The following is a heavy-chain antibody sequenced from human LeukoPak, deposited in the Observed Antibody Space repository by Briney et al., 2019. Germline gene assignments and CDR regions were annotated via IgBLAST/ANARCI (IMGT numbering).Heavy chain of an antibody. V-gene: IGHV1-24*01. J-gene: IGHJ6*02. CDR2: FDPEDSET. Sequence: ASVKVSCKVSGYTLTELSMHWVRQAPGKGLEWMGGFDPEDSETIYAQKFQGRVTMTENTSTDTAYMELSSLRSEDTAVYYCATSLVGATTGDYYYGMDVWGQGTTVTVSS. D-gene: IGHD1-26*01. CDR3: ATSLVGATTGDYYYGMDV. CDR1: GYTLTELS.